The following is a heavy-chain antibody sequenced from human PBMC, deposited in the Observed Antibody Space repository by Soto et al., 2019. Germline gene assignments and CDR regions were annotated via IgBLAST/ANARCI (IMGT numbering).Heavy chain of an antibody. CDR2: IIPILGIA. CDR3: ARDPPKYESGGYFWFDP. J-gene: IGHJ5*02. D-gene: IGHD3-22*01. CDR1: GGTFSSYT. Sequence: QVQLVQSGAEVKKPGSSVKVSCKASGGTFSSYTISWVRQAPGQGLEWMGRIIPILGIANYAQKFQGRVTITADKSTSTAYMELSSMRSEDTAVEYCARDPPKYESGGYFWFDPWGQGTLVTVSS. V-gene: IGHV1-69*08.